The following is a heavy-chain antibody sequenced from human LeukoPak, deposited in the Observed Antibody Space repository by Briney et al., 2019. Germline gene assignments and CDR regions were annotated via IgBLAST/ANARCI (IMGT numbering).Heavy chain of an antibody. J-gene: IGHJ4*02. V-gene: IGHV1-69*06. Sequence: ASVNVSCKASGGTFSSYAISWVRQAPGQGLEWMGGIIPIFGTANYAQTFKGRVTITADKATSTAYMELSSLRSEDTAVYYCATMYYYGSGDDYWGQGTLVTVSS. CDR2: IIPIFGTA. D-gene: IGHD3-10*01. CDR1: GGTFSSYA. CDR3: ATMYYYGSGDDY.